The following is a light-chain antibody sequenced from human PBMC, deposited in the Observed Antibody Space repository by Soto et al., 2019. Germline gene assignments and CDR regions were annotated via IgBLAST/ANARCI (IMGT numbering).Light chain of an antibody. CDR1: QIISSNY. V-gene: IGKV3-20*01. CDR2: HAS. J-gene: IGKJ1*01. CDR3: QQYNIAPQT. Sequence: EVVLTQSPGTLSLSPGERATLSCRASQIISSNYLAWYQQKPGQAPRLLIYHASSRATGIPDRFSGSGSGTDFSLIISRLEPKDFAVYYCQQYNIAPQTFGQGTKVEIK.